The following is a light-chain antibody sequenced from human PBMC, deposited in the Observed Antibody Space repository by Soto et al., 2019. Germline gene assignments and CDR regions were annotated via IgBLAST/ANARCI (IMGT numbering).Light chain of an antibody. CDR1: QSVSSSY. CDR2: GAS. V-gene: IGKV3-20*01. Sequence: EIVLTQSPGTLSLSPGERATLSCRASQSVSSSYLAWYQQKPGQAPRIIIYGASSRATGIPDRFSGSGSGTDFTLTISRLEPEDVAVYYCQQYGSSPPTFGQGTKVDIK. CDR3: QQYGSSPPT. J-gene: IGKJ1*01.